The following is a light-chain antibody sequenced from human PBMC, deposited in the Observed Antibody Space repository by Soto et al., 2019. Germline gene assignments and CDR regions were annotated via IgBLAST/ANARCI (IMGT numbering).Light chain of an antibody. J-gene: IGKJ1*01. CDR1: QSITTF. CDR3: QQAYGAPPT. Sequence: DIQVTQSPSSLSASVGDRVTITCRASQSITTFLNWYQQKPGNAPKLLIYAASSLQTEVPSRFSGSGSGTDFTLTISSLQREDFATYYCQQAYGAPPTFGQGTKVDIK. CDR2: AAS. V-gene: IGKV1-39*01.